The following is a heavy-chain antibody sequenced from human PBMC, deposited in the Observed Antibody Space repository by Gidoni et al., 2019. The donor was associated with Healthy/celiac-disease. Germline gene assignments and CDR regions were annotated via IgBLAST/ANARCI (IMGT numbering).Heavy chain of an antibody. D-gene: IGHD6-19*01. CDR2: ISGSGGST. Sequence: EVQLLESGGGWVQPGGSLRLSGAASGVTFSSYAMSWVRQAPGKGLEWVSAISGSGGSTYYADSVKGRFTISRDNSKNTLYLQMNSLRAEYTAVYYCARTYSSGWYSDFDYWGQGTLVTVSS. J-gene: IGHJ4*02. CDR3: ARTYSSGWYSDFDY. CDR1: GVTFSSYA. V-gene: IGHV3-23*01.